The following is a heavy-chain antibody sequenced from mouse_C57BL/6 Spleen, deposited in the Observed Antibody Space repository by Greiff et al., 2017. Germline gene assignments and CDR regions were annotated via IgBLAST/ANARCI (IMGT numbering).Heavy chain of an antibody. CDR1: GYTFTSYW. D-gene: IGHD1-1*02. CDR2: IYPGSGST. V-gene: IGHV1-55*01. CDR3: ARWDYAYWYFDG. Sequence: QVQLKQPGAELVKPGASVKMSCKASGYTFTSYWITWVKQRPGQGLEWIGDIYPGSGSTNYNEKFKSKATLTVDTSSSTAYMQLSSLTSEDSAVYYCARWDYAYWYFDGWGTGTTVTGAS. J-gene: IGHJ1*03.